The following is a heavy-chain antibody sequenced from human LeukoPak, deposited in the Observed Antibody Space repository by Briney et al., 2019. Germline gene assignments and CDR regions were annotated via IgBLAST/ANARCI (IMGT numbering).Heavy chain of an antibody. V-gene: IGHV4-59*01. J-gene: IGHJ4*02. Sequence: SETLSLTCTVSGGSISSYYWSWIRQPPGKGLEWIGYIFYSGSTKYNPSLKSRVTISVDTSKNQFSLKLSSVTAADTAVYYCARDGGAPDYWGQGTLVTVSS. D-gene: IGHD4/OR15-4a*01. CDR3: ARDGGAPDY. CDR1: GGSISSYY. CDR2: IFYSGST.